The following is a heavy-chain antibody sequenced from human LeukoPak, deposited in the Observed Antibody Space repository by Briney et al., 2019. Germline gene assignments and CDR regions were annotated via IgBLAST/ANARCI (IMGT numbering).Heavy chain of an antibody. V-gene: IGHV3-43*01. D-gene: IGHD3-16*01. CDR2: ISWDGGST. J-gene: IGHJ4*02. Sequence: GSLRLSCAASGFTFDDYSMHWARQGPGKGLEWVSVISWDGGSTSYADSVKGRFTISRDNSKNSLYLQMNSLRSEDSALYYCAKDRGGVDYWGQGTLVTVSS. CDR3: AKDRGGVDY. CDR1: GFTFDDYS.